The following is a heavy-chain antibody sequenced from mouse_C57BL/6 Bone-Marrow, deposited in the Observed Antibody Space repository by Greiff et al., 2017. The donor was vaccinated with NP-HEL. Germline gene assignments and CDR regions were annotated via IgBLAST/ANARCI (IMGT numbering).Heavy chain of an antibody. CDR1: GYTFTDYN. CDR3: ARRGYYGSSPFAY. D-gene: IGHD1-1*01. CDR2: INPNNGGT. Sequence: EVKVVESGPELVKPGASVKMSCKASGYTFTDYNMHWVKQSHGKSLEWIGYINPNNGGTSYNQKFKGKATLTVNKSSSTAYMELRSLTSEDSAVYYCARRGYYGSSPFAYWGQGTLVTVSA. J-gene: IGHJ3*01. V-gene: IGHV1-22*01.